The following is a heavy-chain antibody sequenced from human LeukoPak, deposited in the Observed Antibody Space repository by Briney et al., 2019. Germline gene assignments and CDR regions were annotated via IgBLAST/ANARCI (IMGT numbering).Heavy chain of an antibody. Sequence: GGSLRLSCAASGLSFTDYAMSWVRQAPGKGLEWFSAISASGGSTYYAASVKGRFTIYRDNSKNTLYLQMNILRAEDTALYYCAKDDKWNDGGGAFDIWGQGTVVTVSS. J-gene: IGHJ3*02. V-gene: IGHV3-23*01. D-gene: IGHD1-1*01. CDR2: ISASGGST. CDR1: GLSFTDYA. CDR3: AKDDKWNDGGGAFDI.